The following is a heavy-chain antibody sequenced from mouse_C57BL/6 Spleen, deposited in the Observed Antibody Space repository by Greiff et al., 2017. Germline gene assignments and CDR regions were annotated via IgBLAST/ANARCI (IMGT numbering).Heavy chain of an antibody. Sequence: VQLQQSGAELVRPGASVKLSCKASGYTFTDYYINWVKQRPGQGLEWIARIYPGSGNTYYNEKFKGKATLTAEKSSSTAYMQLSSLTSEDSAVYFCAREGRGYYFDYWGQGTTLTVSS. J-gene: IGHJ2*01. V-gene: IGHV1-76*01. CDR3: AREGRGYYFDY. CDR2: IYPGSGNT. D-gene: IGHD3-3*01. CDR1: GYTFTDYY.